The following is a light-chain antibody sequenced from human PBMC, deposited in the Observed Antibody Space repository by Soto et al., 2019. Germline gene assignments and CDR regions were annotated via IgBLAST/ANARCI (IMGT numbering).Light chain of an antibody. V-gene: IGLV1-40*01. CDR1: SSNIGAGYD. Sequence: QSVLTQPPSVSGAPGQRVTISCTGRSSNIGAGYDVHWYQQLPGTAPKLLIYGNSNRPSGFPDRFSGSKSGTSASLAITGLQAEDEADYYCQSYDSSLSVAYVFGTGTKLTVL. CDR2: GNS. CDR3: QSYDSSLSVAYV. J-gene: IGLJ1*01.